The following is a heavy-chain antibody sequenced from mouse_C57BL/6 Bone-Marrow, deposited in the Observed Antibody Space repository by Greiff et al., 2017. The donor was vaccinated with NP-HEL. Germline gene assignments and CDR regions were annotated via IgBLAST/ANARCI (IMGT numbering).Heavy chain of an antibody. CDR1: GYAFSSSW. CDR2: IYPGDGDT. V-gene: IGHV1-82*01. CDR3: AYYYDYDY. Sequence: QVQLKESGPELVKPGASVKISCKASGYAFSSSWMNWVKQRPGKGLEWIGRIYPGDGDTNYNGKFKGKATLTADKSSSTAYMQLSSLTSEDSAVYFCAYYYDYDYWGQGTTLTVSS. D-gene: IGHD2-1*01. J-gene: IGHJ2*01.